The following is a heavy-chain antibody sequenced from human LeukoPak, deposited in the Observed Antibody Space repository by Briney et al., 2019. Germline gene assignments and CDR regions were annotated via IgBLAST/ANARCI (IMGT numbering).Heavy chain of an antibody. CDR3: AREFSGYGSGSPIDY. Sequence: ASVKVSCKASGYTFTSHGISWVRQAPGQGLEWMGWISAYNGNTNYAQKLQGRVTMTTDTSTSTAYMELRSLRSDDTAVYYCAREFSGYGSGSPIDYWGQGTLVTVSS. D-gene: IGHD3-10*01. CDR2: ISAYNGNT. J-gene: IGHJ4*02. CDR1: GYTFTSHG. V-gene: IGHV1-18*01.